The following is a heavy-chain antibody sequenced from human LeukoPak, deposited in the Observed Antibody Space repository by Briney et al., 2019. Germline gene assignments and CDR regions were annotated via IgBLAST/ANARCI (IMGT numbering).Heavy chain of an antibody. CDR2: VYHSGST. CDR1: GDSISRYY. D-gene: IGHD1-26*01. J-gene: IGHJ4*02. Sequence: SESLSLTCSVSGDSISRYYWSWIRQPPGKGLEWIGYVYHSGSTNYNPSLKSRVTISVDTSKNQFSLKLSSVTAADTAVYYCARHRGGSYYENIYFDYWGQGTLVTVSS. V-gene: IGHV4-59*08. CDR3: ARHRGGSYYENIYFDY.